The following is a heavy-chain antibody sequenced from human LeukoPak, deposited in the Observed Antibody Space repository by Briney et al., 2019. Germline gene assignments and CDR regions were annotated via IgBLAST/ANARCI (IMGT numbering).Heavy chain of an antibody. J-gene: IGHJ4*02. CDR2: IYYSGST. CDR3: ARDSITMVRGVITYYFDY. V-gene: IGHV4-59*01. CDR1: GGSISSYY. Sequence: SETLSLTCTVSGGSISSYYWSWIRQPPGKGLEWIGYIYYSGSTNYNPSLKSRVTISVDTSKNQFSLKLSSVTAADTAVYHCARDSITMVRGVITYYFDYWGQGTLVTVSS. D-gene: IGHD3-10*01.